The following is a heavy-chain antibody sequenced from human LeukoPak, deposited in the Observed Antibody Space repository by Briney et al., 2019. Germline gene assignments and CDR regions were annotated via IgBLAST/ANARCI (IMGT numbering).Heavy chain of an antibody. D-gene: IGHD3-3*01. V-gene: IGHV3-23*01. CDR2: ISGSGGST. CDR1: GFTFSSYA. CDR3: ANFGALVTIFGVVGDV. J-gene: IGHJ6*02. Sequence: GSLRLSCAASGFTFSSYAMSWVRQAPGKGLEWVSAISGSGGSTYYADSVKGRFTISRDNSKNTLYLQMNSLRAEDTAVYYCANFGALVTIFGVVGDVWGQGTTVTVSS.